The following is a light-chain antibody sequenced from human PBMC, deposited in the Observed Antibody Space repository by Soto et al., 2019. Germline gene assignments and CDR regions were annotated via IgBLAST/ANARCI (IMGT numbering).Light chain of an antibody. CDR2: GVS. Sequence: QSALTQPRSVSGSPGQSVTISCTGTSSDVGGYKFVSWYQQHPGKAPKLMIYGVSKRPSGVPDRFSGSKSGNTASLTISGLQAEDEADYYCCSYAGSYTYVFGTGTKVTVL. J-gene: IGLJ1*01. CDR1: SSDVGGYKF. CDR3: CSYAGSYTYV. V-gene: IGLV2-11*01.